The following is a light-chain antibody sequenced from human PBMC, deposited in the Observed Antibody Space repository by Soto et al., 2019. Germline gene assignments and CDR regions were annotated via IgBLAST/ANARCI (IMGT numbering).Light chain of an antibody. V-gene: IGLV1-40*01. CDR1: SSNIGAGYD. CDR2: GNS. CDR3: QSYDSSLSGSKV. Sequence: QAVVTQPPSVSGAPGQRVTISCTGSSSNIGAGYDVHWYQQLPGTAPKRLIYGNSNRPSGVPDRFSGSKSGTSASLAITGLQAEDEADYYCQSYDSSLSGSKVFGGGTKLTVL. J-gene: IGLJ2*01.